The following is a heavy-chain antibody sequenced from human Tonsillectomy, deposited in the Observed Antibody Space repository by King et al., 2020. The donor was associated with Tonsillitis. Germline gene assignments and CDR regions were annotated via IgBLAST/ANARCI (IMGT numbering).Heavy chain of an antibody. CDR2: IIPIFGTA. J-gene: IGHJ5*02. Sequence: VQLVQSGAEVKKPGSSVKVSCKASGGTFSSYAISWVRQAPGQGLEWMGGIIPIFGTANYAQKLQGRVTITADKSTSTAYMELISLRSEDTAVYYCAGGTYYDDSSGYSHNWFDPWGQGTLVTVSS. D-gene: IGHD3-22*01. CDR3: AGGTYYDDSSGYSHNWFDP. V-gene: IGHV1-69*06. CDR1: GGTFSSYA.